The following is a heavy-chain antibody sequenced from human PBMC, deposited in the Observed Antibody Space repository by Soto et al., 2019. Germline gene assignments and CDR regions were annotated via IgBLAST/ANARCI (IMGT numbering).Heavy chain of an antibody. CDR1: DASITNFF. V-gene: IGHV4-4*07. CDR2: LYLGGAP. D-gene: IGHD3-10*01. Sequence: QVQIQESGPGLVTPSDTLSLTCTVSDASITNFFWNWVRQPAGGPLEWIGRLYLGGAPTYNPSLRSRLFISADTSKNQVSLKLTSVPAANTAVYYCAADSGRGGRAFDHWGHGALATVSS. J-gene: IGHJ4*01. CDR3: AADSGRGGRAFDH.